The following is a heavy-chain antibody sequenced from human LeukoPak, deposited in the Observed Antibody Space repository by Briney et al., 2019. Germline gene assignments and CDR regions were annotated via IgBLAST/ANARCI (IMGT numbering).Heavy chain of an antibody. V-gene: IGHV5-51*01. CDR3: ARLLVVPVAIQSYYFDY. J-gene: IGHJ4*02. Sequence: GESLKISCKGSGYSFTSYWIGWVRQMPGKGLEWMGIIYPGDSDTRYSPSFQGQVTISADKSISTAYLQWSSLKASDTAMYYCARLLVVPVAIQSYYFDYWGQGTLVTVSS. CDR2: IYPGDSDT. CDR1: GYSFTSYW. D-gene: IGHD2-2*02.